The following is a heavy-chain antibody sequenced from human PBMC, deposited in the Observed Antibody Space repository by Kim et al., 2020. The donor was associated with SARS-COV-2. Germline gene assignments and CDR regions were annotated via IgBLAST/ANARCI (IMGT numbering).Heavy chain of an antibody. J-gene: IGHJ4*02. D-gene: IGHD2-15*01. V-gene: IGHV3-48*03. CDR2: ISSSGSTI. CDR3: ARDPEYRSGGSCYPFDY. Sequence: GGSLRLSCAATGFTFSSYEMNWVRQAPGKGLEWVSYISSSGSTIYYADSVKGRFTISRDNAKNTLYLQMNSLRAEDTAVYYCARDPEYRSGGSCYPFDYWGQGTLVTVSS. CDR1: GFTFSSYE.